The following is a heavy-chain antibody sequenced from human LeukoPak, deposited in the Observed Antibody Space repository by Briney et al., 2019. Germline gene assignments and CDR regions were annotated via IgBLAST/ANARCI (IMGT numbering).Heavy chain of an antibody. CDR3: ARVGSAVAGRPLGY. D-gene: IGHD6-19*01. CDR1: GGSISSSSYY. V-gene: IGHV4-39*07. Sequence: SETLSLTCTVSGGSISSSSYYWGWIRQPPGKGLEWIGSIYYSGSTYYNPSLKSRVTISVDTSKNQFSLKLSSVTAADTAVYYCARVGSAVAGRPLGYWGQGTLVTVSS. CDR2: IYYSGST. J-gene: IGHJ4*02.